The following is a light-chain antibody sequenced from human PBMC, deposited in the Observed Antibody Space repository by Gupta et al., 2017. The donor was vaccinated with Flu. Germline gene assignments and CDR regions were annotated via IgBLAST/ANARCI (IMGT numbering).Light chain of an antibody. CDR2: KVS. Sequence: DVVRIQSPLSLPVTLGQPASISCRSSQSLVHSDGNTYLNWFQQRPGQSPRRLIYKVSDRDSGVPDRFSGSGSGTDFTLKISRVEAEDVAIYYCMQGTHWPLTFGGGTKVEIK. CDR3: MQGTHWPLT. J-gene: IGKJ4*01. CDR1: QSLVHSDGNTY. V-gene: IGKV2-30*02.